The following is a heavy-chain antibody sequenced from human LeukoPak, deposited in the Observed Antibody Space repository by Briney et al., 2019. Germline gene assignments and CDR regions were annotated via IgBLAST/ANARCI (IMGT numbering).Heavy chain of an antibody. V-gene: IGHV4-39*01. CDR1: RRPIRSSSYY. J-gene: IGHJ5*02. Sequence: SETLSLTCTVSRRPIRSSSYYWGWMRQPPGKGHEWIRSIDYSGSTYYNPSLKTRVTISVDTSKSQFALKLRSVAGGDPAMHHCVTLHYDGSGYYSNWFDPWGQGTPVTVSS. D-gene: IGHD3-22*01. CDR2: IDYSGST. CDR3: VTLHYDGSGYYSNWFDP.